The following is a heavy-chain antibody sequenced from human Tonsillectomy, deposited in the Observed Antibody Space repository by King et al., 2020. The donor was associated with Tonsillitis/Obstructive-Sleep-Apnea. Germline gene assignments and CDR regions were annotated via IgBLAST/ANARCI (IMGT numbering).Heavy chain of an antibody. Sequence: QLVQSGGGLVKPGGSLRLSCAASGFTFSSYRMNWVRQAPGKGLEWVSSISNSSSYIYYADSVKGRFTISRDNAKNSLYLQMNSLRAEDTAVYYCARGGYCSSTSCYSNYYYGMDVWGQGTTVTVSS. CDR1: GFTFSSYR. CDR3: ARGGYCSSTSCYSNYYYGMDV. J-gene: IGHJ6*02. V-gene: IGHV3-21*01. D-gene: IGHD2-2*02. CDR2: ISNSSSYI.